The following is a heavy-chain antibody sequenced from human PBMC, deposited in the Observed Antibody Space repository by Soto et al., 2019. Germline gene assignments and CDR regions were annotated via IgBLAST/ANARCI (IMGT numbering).Heavy chain of an antibody. Sequence: LRLSCAASAFTFNNYAMSWVRQAPGKGLEWVSGIGGSGRTTYYADPVKGRFTIPRDNSNNTLFLQMSSLRAEDTAVYYCAKSRYSDSSGDFYDYWGQGTLVTVSS. CDR1: AFTFNNYA. J-gene: IGHJ4*02. CDR2: IGGSGRTT. CDR3: AKSRYSDSSGDFYDY. D-gene: IGHD3-22*01. V-gene: IGHV3-23*01.